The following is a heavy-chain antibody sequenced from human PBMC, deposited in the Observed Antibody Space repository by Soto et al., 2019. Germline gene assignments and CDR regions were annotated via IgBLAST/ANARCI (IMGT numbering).Heavy chain of an antibody. D-gene: IGHD3-22*01. Sequence: GGSLRLSCAASGFIFSSYSMNWVRQAPGKGLEWVSSVSSSSSYIYYADSLKGRFTISRDNAKNSLYLQMNSLRVEDTAVYYCARGGDSSGSWPRYWGQGTLVTVSS. J-gene: IGHJ4*02. CDR2: VSSSSSYI. CDR1: GFIFSSYS. CDR3: ARGGDSSGSWPRY. V-gene: IGHV3-21*01.